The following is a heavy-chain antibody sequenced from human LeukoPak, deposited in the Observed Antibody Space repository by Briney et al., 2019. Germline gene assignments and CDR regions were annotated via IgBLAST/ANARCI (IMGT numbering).Heavy chain of an antibody. J-gene: IGHJ4*02. V-gene: IGHV4-59*08. D-gene: IGHD4-17*01. CDR2: IYYSGST. CDR3: ARHTVTTDFDY. CDR1: GGSISSYY. Sequence: PSETLSLTCTVSGGSISSYYWSWIRQPPGKGLEWIGYIYYSGSTNYNPSLKNRVTISVDTSKNQFSLKLSSVTAADTAVYYCARHTVTTDFDYWGQGTLVTVSS.